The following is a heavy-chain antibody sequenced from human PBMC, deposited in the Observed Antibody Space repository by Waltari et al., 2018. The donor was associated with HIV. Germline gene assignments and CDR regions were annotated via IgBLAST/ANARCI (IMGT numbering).Heavy chain of an antibody. J-gene: IGHJ4*02. CDR2: IIPIFGTA. Sequence: QVQLVQSGAEVKKPGSSVKVSCKASGGTFSSYAISWVRQAPGQGLEWMGGIIPIFGTANYAQKFQGRVTITADESTSTAYMELSSLRSEDTAVYYCARSRGYYYDSSGYYYSDYWGQGTLVTVSS. V-gene: IGHV1-69*01. CDR3: ARSRGYYYDSSGYYYSDY. CDR1: GGTFSSYA. D-gene: IGHD3-22*01.